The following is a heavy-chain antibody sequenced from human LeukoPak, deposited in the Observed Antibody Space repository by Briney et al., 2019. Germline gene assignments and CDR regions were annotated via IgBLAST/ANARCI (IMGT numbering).Heavy chain of an antibody. CDR2: IKSKTDGGTT. V-gene: IGHV3-15*01. CDR1: GFTFSDSW. J-gene: IGHJ4*02. Sequence: PGGSLRLSCGTSGFTFSDSWMSWFRQAPGQGLEWVGRIKSKTDGGTTDYAAPVKGRFTIPRDDSKNTLYLQMNSLKTEDTAVYYCTTQGPTEYDSSGYPNFWYFDYWGQGTLVTVSS. D-gene: IGHD3-22*01. CDR3: TTQGPTEYDSSGYPNFWYFDY.